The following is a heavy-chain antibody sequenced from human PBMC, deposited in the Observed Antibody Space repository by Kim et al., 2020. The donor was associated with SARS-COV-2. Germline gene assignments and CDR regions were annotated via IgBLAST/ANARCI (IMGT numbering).Heavy chain of an antibody. V-gene: IGHV3-23*01. D-gene: IGHD6-13*01. CDR1: GFTFSSYA. J-gene: IGHJ4*02. Sequence: GGSLRLSWTVSGFTFSSYAMTWVRQAPGKGLEWVSGISAGGDRTYYADSVKGRFTISRDNSKNTLYLQITTLSAEDTALYYCAKAGQRLVWGYFDYWGQGPLVTVSS. CDR3: AKAGQRLVWGYFDY. CDR2: ISAGGDRT.